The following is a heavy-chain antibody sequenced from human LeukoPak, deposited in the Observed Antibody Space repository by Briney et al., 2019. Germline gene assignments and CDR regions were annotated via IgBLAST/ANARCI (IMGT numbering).Heavy chain of an antibody. CDR3: VREGAYCSGASCYFDY. CDR1: GFTVSTNY. J-gene: IGHJ4*02. Sequence: GGSLRLPCVVSGFTVSTNYMSWVRQAPGKGLEWVSVIYSNDNTYYADSVKGRFTISRDNAKNSLYLQMSSLRAEDTAVHYCVREGAYCSGASCYFDYWGQGTLVTVSS. V-gene: IGHV3-53*01. D-gene: IGHD2-15*01. CDR2: IYSNDNT.